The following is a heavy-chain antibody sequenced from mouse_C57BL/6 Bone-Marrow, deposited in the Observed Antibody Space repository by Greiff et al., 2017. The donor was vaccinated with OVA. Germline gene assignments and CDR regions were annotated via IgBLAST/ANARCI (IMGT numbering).Heavy chain of an antibody. Sequence: VQLQQPGAELVMPGASVKLSCKASGYTFTSYWMHWVKQRPGQGLEWIGEIDPSDSYTNYNQKFKGKSTLTVDKSSSTAYMQLSSLTSEDSAVYYGAKEGEWFYFDYWGQGTTLTVSS. J-gene: IGHJ2*01. CDR2: IDPSDSYT. CDR1: GYTFTSYW. CDR3: AKEGEWFYFDY. D-gene: IGHD2-2*01. V-gene: IGHV1-69*01.